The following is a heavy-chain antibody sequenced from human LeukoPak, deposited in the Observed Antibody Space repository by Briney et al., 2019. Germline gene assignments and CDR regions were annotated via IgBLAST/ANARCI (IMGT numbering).Heavy chain of an antibody. D-gene: IGHD1-14*01. CDR3: ARGPTTYPTTYSYYFDY. Sequence: PSETLSLTCTVSGGSISSYYWSWIRQPPGKGLEWIRYIYYSGSTNYNPSLKSRVTISVDTSKNQFSLKLSSVTAADTAVYYCARGPTTYPTTYSYYFDYWGQGTLVTVSS. CDR1: GGSISSYY. CDR2: IYYSGST. J-gene: IGHJ4*02. V-gene: IGHV4-59*01.